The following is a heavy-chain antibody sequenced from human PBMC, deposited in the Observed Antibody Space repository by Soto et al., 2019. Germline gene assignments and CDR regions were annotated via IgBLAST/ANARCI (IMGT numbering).Heavy chain of an antibody. Sequence: PGGSQRLSCAESGFNFSIYGMHWVRQAPGKGLEWVAVIWYDGSNKYYADSVKGRFTISRDNSKNTLYLQMNSLRAEDTAVYYCAREGYCSSTSCYAWLAQVYYYYMDVWGKGTTVTVSS. J-gene: IGHJ6*03. CDR3: AREGYCSSTSCYAWLAQVYYYYMDV. CDR1: GFNFSIYG. CDR2: IWYDGSNK. D-gene: IGHD2-2*01. V-gene: IGHV3-33*01.